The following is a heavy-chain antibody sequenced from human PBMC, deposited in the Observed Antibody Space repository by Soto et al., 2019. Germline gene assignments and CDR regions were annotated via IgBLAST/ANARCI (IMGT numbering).Heavy chain of an antibody. CDR1: GFTFSSYW. D-gene: IGHD6-19*01. V-gene: IGHV3-7*01. Sequence: EVQLVESGGGLVQPGGSLRLSCAASGFTFSSYWMSWVRQAPGKGLEWVANIKQDGSEKYYVDSVKGRFTISRDNAKNALYLQMNSLRAEDTAVYYCARDMRLGSGWEYYYYYYYMDVWGKGTTVTVSS. CDR3: ARDMRLGSGWEYYYYYYYMDV. CDR2: IKQDGSEK. J-gene: IGHJ6*03.